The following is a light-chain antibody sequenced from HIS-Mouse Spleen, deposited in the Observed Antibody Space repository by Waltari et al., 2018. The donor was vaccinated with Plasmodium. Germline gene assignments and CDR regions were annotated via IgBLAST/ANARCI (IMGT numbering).Light chain of an antibody. CDR3: YSAADNNLV. CDR1: VLAKKY. V-gene: IGLV3-27*01. CDR2: KDS. Sequence: SYELTQPSSVSVSPGQTARITCSGDVLAKKYARWFQQKPGQAPVLVIYKDSERPSWIPELFARSSSGTTVTLTISGAQVEDESDYYCYSAADNNLVFGGGTKLTVL. J-gene: IGLJ3*02.